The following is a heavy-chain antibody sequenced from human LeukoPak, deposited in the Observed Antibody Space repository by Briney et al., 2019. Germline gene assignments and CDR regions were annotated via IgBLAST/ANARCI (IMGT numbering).Heavy chain of an antibody. CDR2: MNPNSGNT. Sequence: ASVKVSCKASGYTFTSYDINWVRQATGQGLEWMGWMNPNSGNTGYAQKFQGRVTMTRNTSISTAYMELSSLRSEDTAVYYCASRVTAVNDLNDYWGQGTLVTVSS. CDR1: GYTFTSYD. J-gene: IGHJ4*02. D-gene: IGHD1-1*01. V-gene: IGHV1-8*01. CDR3: ASRVTAVNDLNDY.